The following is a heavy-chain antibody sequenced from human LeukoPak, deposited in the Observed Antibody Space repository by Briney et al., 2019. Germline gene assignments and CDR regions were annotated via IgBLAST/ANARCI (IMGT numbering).Heavy chain of an antibody. D-gene: IGHD3-3*01. V-gene: IGHV3-48*03. Sequence: QPGGSLRLSCAASGFTFSSYEMNWVRQAPGKGLEWVSYISSSGSTIYYADSVKGRFTISRDNSKNTLYLQMNSLRAEDTAVYYCAKVRDDFWSGYYIEGISVFDYWGQGTLVTVSS. J-gene: IGHJ4*02. CDR3: AKVRDDFWSGYYIEGISVFDY. CDR2: ISSSGSTI. CDR1: GFTFSSYE.